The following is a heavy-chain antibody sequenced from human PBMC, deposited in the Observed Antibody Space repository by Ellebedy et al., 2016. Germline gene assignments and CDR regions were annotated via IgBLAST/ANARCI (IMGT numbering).Heavy chain of an antibody. J-gene: IGHJ6*02. CDR2: INAGNGNT. CDR1: GYTFTSYA. D-gene: IGHD2-15*01. CDR3: ATRLGYCSGGSCYSGARKLGNKYYYYGMDV. Sequence: ASVKVSXXASGYTFTSYAMHWVRQAPGQRLEWMGWINAGNGNTKYSQKFQGRVTITRDTSASTAYMELSSLRSEDTAVYYCATRLGYCSGGSCYSGARKLGNKYYYYGMDVWGQGTTVTVSS. V-gene: IGHV1-3*01.